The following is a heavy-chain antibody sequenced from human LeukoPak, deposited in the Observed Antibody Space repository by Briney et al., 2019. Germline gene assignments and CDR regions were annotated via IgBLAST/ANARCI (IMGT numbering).Heavy chain of an antibody. CDR3: GKHPSSGWFHYFDY. CDR2: VSGGGGST. D-gene: IGHD6-19*01. J-gene: IGHJ4*02. V-gene: IGHV3-23*01. CDR1: GFIFSSQF. Sequence: GGSLRLSCAASGFIFSSQFMSWVRQAPGKGLEWVSAVSGGGGSTYYAASVRGRFTISRDNSKNTLYLQMSSLRAEDTAVHYCGKHPSSGWFHYFDYWGQGILVTVSS.